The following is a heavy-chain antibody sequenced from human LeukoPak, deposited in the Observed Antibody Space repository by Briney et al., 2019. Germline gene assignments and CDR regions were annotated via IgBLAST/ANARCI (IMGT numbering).Heavy chain of an antibody. CDR1: GFTFDDYG. CDR3: AREPDSGYSLDY. V-gene: IGHV3-7*01. CDR2: IKQDGSEK. J-gene: IGHJ4*02. Sequence: GGSLRLSFAASGFTFDDYGMSWVRQAPGKGLEWVANIKQDGSEKYYVDSVKGRFTISRDNAKNSLYLQMNSLRAEDTAVYYCAREPDSGYSLDYWGQGTLVTVSS. D-gene: IGHD3-22*01.